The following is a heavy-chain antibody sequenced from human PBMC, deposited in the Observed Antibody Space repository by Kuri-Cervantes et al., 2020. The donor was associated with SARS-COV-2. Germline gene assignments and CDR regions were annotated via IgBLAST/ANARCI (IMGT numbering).Heavy chain of an antibody. D-gene: IGHD1-26*01. CDR2: IYYSGST. J-gene: IGHJ5*02. V-gene: IGHV4-39*01. Sequence: SETLSLTCTVSGGSISSSSYYWGWIRQPPGKGLEWIGSIYYSGSTYYNPSLKSRVTISVDTSKNQFSLKLSSVTAADTAVYYCARQSLSGARGHDWLDPWGQGTLVTVSS. CDR3: ARQSLSGARGHDWLDP. CDR1: GGSISSSSYY.